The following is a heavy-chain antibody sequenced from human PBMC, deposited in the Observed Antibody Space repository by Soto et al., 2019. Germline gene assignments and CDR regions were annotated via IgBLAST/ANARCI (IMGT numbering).Heavy chain of an antibody. V-gene: IGHV3-23*01. CDR1: GFTFRDYA. CDR3: AKDRALLWYEESSDAFEV. D-gene: IGHD3-10*01. CDR2: ISGNGDNK. J-gene: IGHJ3*01. Sequence: EVQLLESGGGLVQAGGSRRLSCAASGFTFRDYAMSWVRQAPGKGLEGVSSISGNGDNKKYADSVRGRFTISRDTSKNTVYLQMNSLRAEDTAVYYCAKDRALLWYEESSDAFEVWGQGTTVTVS.